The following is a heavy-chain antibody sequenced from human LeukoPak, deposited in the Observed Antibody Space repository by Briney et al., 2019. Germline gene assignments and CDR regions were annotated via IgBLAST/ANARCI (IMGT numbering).Heavy chain of an antibody. CDR2: ISSSGGTM. V-gene: IGHV3-48*02. D-gene: IGHD4-17*01. CDR1: GFTFRTYS. J-gene: IGHJ5*02. CDR3: ARDKRSVNWFDP. Sequence: GGSLRLSCAVSGFTFRTYSMNWVRQAPGKGLEWVSYISSSGGTMYYADSVKGRFTISRDNAKNSLYLQTNSRGDDDTAVYYCARDKRSVNWFDPWGLGTLVTVSS.